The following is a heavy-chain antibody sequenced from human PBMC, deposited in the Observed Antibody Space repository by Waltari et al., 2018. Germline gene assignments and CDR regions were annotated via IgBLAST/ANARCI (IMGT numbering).Heavy chain of an antibody. CDR2: INPDSGAT. V-gene: IGHV1-2*02. CDR3: ARSGEIVAIESVGPSAYGLDV. Sequence: QVHLVQSGAEVKKPGASVKVSCKASGYTFSGYYIPWVRQAPGQGLEWMGWINPDSGATHYALNFQGRVTMTRDTSINTAYLEVSSLTSGDTAVFYCARSGEIVAIESVGPSAYGLDVWGQGTTVTVFS. J-gene: IGHJ6*02. D-gene: IGHD5-12*01. CDR1: GYTFSGYY.